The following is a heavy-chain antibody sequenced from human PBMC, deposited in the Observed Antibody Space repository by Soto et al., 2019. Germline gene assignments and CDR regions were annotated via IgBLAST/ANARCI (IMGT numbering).Heavy chain of an antibody. J-gene: IGHJ4*02. V-gene: IGHV1-45*01. CDR1: GNTFTYRY. CDR2: ISPFSGDV. Sequence: QMQLVQSGAEVKKTGSSVTVSCKALGNTFTYRYLHWVRQAPGQALEWMGWISPFSGDVHYAQKFQERVTITRDRAINTSYMQMSSLRSEDTAMYFCAGAGAGFVPCTSELPDHWGQGTLVTVSS. CDR3: AGAGAGFVPCTSELPDH. D-gene: IGHD1-26*01.